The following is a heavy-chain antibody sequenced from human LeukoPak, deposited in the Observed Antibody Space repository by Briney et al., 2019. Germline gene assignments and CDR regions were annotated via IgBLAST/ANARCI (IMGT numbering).Heavy chain of an antibody. Sequence: PGGSLRLSCGASRFTFSSYAMSWVRQAPGKGLEWVSVISGSGGSTYYADSVKSRFTISRDNSKNTLYLQMNSLRAEDTAVYYCATTRYNYGYYFDYWGQGTLVTVSS. CDR3: ATTRYNYGYYFDY. J-gene: IGHJ4*02. D-gene: IGHD5-18*01. CDR1: RFTFSSYA. CDR2: ISGSGGST. V-gene: IGHV3-23*01.